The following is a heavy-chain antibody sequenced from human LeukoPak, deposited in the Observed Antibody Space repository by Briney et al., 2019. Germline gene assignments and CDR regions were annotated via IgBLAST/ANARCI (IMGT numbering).Heavy chain of an antibody. V-gene: IGHV4-39*07. CDR3: ARGSAGFDS. CDR1: GASLSSSDYY. Sequence: RTSETLSLTCTVSGASLSSSDYYWGYIRQPPGKGLEWIGSIYSTGITYFNPSLKSRLTMSADTSKNQFSLKLSSVTAADTAIYYCARGSAGFDSWGQGTLFTVSS. CDR2: IYSTGIT. J-gene: IGHJ4*02.